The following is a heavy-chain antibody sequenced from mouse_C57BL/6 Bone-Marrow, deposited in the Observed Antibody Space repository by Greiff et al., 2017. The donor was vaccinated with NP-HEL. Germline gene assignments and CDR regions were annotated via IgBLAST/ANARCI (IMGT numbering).Heavy chain of an antibody. CDR2: IYPGDGDT. Sequence: QVQLQQSGPELVKPGASVKISCKASGYAFSSSWMNWVKQRPGKGLEWIGRIYPGDGDTNYNGKFKGKATLTADKSSSTAYMQLSSLTSEDSAVYVCAREGNGYDGRRYYFDYWGQGTTLTVSS. D-gene: IGHD2-2*01. CDR3: AREGNGYDGRRYYFDY. V-gene: IGHV1-82*01. CDR1: GYAFSSSW. J-gene: IGHJ2*01.